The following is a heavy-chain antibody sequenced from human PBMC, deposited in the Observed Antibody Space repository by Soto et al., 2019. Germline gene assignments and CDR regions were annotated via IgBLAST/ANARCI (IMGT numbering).Heavy chain of an antibody. CDR3: ARDIAVAGHMVDY. D-gene: IGHD6-19*01. CDR1: GFTFSSYA. CDR2: ISYDGSNK. Sequence: QVQLVESGGGVVQPGRSLRLSCAASGFTFSSYAMHWVRQAPGKGLEWVAVISYDGSNKYYADSVKGRSTISRDNSKNTLYLQMNSLRAEDTAVYYCARDIAVAGHMVDYWGQGTLVTVSS. V-gene: IGHV3-30-3*01. J-gene: IGHJ4*02.